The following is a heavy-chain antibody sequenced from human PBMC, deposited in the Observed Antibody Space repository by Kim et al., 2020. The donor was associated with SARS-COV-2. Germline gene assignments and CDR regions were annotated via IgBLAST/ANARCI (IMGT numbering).Heavy chain of an antibody. Sequence: GGSLRLSCAASGFIFGNYWMTWVRQAPGKGLECVANIKQDGSENYYVDSVKGRFTISRDNAKNSLYLQMNSLRDEDTAVYYCARGARLGRPRYMASWGQGTLVTVSS. V-gene: IGHV3-7*04. CDR1: GFIFGNYW. D-gene: IGHD3-16*02. CDR3: ARGARLGRPRYMAS. J-gene: IGHJ5*02. CDR2: IKQDGSEN.